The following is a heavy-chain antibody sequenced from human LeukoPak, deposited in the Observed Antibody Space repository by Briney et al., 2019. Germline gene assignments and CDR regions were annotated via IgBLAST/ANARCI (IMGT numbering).Heavy chain of an antibody. CDR2: FDPEDGET. D-gene: IGHD3-10*01. V-gene: IGHV1-24*01. J-gene: IGHJ5*02. CDR1: GYTITELS. CDR3: ATERIMVRGVINNWFDP. Sequence: ASVKVSCKVSGYTITELSMHWVRQAPGKGLEWMGGFDPEDGETIYAQKFQGRVTMTEDTSTDTAYMELSSLRSEDTAVYYCATERIMVRGVINNWFDPWGQETLVTVSS.